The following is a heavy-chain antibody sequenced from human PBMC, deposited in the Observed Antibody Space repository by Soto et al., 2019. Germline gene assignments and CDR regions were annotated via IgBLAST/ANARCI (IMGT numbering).Heavy chain of an antibody. CDR3: ARDGDHDDSSGYYHYFDP. Sequence: QVQLQESGPGLVKPSQTLSLTCSVSGDSISSGDHYWHWIRQHPGRGLEWIGFIYYSGSTSYNTSPKSRITMDVSTSKTPFSLGLTSVTAADTAMYYCARDGDHDDSSGYYHYFDPWGQGTLVTVSS. D-gene: IGHD3-22*01. J-gene: IGHJ5*02. CDR1: GDSISSGDHY. V-gene: IGHV4-31*03. CDR2: IYYSGST.